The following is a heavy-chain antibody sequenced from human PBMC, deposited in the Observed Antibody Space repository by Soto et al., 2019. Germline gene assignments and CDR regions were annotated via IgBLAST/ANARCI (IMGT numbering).Heavy chain of an antibody. CDR1: GFTFSSYG. J-gene: IGHJ4*02. V-gene: IGHV3-30*18. CDR3: AKGEGRIVPPHFDY. Sequence: GGSLRLSCAASGFTFSSYGMHWVRQAPGKGLEWVAVISYDGSNKYYADSVKGRFTISRDNSKNTLYLQMNSLRAEDTAVYYCAKGEGRIVPPHFDYWGQGTLVTVSS. CDR2: ISYDGSNK. D-gene: IGHD1-26*01.